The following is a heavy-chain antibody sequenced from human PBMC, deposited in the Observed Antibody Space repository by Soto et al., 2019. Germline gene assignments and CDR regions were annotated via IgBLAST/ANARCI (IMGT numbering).Heavy chain of an antibody. Sequence: QVQLVQSGAEVKKPGASVKVSCEASGYNFSSYGISWVRQAPGQGLEWMGWISVYNGNTTYTQKFQGRGRLSTDRFTNAARLELRKLKSDDMGVYYCAREGFGGSGSLPPADDFHCGMDVWGHGTTVTVSS. J-gene: IGHJ6*02. CDR3: AREGFGGSGSLPPADDFHCGMDV. V-gene: IGHV1-18*03. D-gene: IGHD3-10*01. CDR2: ISVYNGNT. CDR1: GYNFSSYG.